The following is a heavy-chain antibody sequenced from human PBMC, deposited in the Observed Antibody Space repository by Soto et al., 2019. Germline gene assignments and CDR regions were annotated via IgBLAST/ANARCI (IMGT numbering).Heavy chain of an antibody. CDR3: ASYQVGRPLDV. V-gene: IGHV1-46*01. J-gene: IGHJ6*02. D-gene: IGHD1-26*01. CDR2: INPSGGST. CDR1: RYTFTNFY. Sequence: ASVKVACKASRYTFTNFYIHWQRQAPGQGLEWMGIINPSGGSTTYPQKFQGRVTMTRDTSTSTVHMELITLRSEATAVYYCASYQVGRPLDVWGPGTTITVS.